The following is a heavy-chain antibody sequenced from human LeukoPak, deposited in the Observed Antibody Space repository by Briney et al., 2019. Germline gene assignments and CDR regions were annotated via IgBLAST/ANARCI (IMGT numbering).Heavy chain of an antibody. CDR2: INPRGGST. D-gene: IGHD2-15*01. J-gene: IGHJ5*02. CDR1: GYLFITYY. Sequence: ASVKGSCKASGYLFITYYMHWVRQAPGQGLEWMGIINPRGGSTSYAQKFQGRVTMTRDTSTSTVYMELSSLRSEDTAVYYCARSDIRPGWFDPWGQGTLVTVSS. V-gene: IGHV1-46*01. CDR3: ARSDIRPGWFDP.